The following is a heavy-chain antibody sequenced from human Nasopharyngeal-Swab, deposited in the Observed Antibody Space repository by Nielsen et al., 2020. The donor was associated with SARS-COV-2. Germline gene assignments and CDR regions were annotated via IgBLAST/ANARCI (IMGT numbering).Heavy chain of an antibody. CDR3: ATDAPGSGFALDT. J-gene: IGHJ3*02. CDR1: GFTFSTYA. Sequence: GESLKISCAASGFTFSTYAMHWVRQAPGKGLEWVTFIWYDGSNKKYADAVKGRFTISRDNSKNTVFLQMNSLRVEDTAVYYCATDAPGSGFALDTWGQGTMVTVLS. D-gene: IGHD3-22*01. CDR2: IWYDGSNK. V-gene: IGHV3-30*02.